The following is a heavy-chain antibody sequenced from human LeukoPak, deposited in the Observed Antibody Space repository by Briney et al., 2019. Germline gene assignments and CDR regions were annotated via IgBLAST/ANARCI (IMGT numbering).Heavy chain of an antibody. J-gene: IGHJ4*02. D-gene: IGHD5-18*01. CDR3: GKTTVGYSSGQKPAWPVDY. CDR2: IFGSGGSP. Sequence: GGSLRLSCEASGFTFGSHAMYWVRQAPGKELEWVAGIFGSGGSPHYADSVKGRFTVSRDNSRNTVYLQINSLRADDTAVYYCGKTTVGYSSGQKPAWPVDYWGQGTLVTVSS. CDR1: GFTFGSHA. V-gene: IGHV3-23*01.